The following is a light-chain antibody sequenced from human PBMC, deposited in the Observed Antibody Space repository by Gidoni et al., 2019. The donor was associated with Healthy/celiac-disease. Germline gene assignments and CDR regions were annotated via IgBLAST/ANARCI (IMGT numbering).Light chain of an antibody. Sequence: DIQMTQSPSSLSASVGDRVTITCRASQSISSYLNWYQQKPGKAPKLLIYAASSLQSGVPSRFSGSGSGTDFTLTISSLQPEDFATYYCQQSYSTAPTFSGGTKVEIK. CDR2: AAS. CDR1: QSISSY. CDR3: QQSYSTAPT. J-gene: IGKJ4*01. V-gene: IGKV1-39*01.